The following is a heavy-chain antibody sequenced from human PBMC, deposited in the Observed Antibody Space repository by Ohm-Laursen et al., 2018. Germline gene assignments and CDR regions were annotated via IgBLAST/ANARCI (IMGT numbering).Heavy chain of an antibody. CDR1: GFTFSSYW. CDR3: AKVEGYAGAH. V-gene: IGHV3-7*03. J-gene: IGHJ4*02. CDR2: IKHDGSEK. Sequence: SLRLSCAASGFTFSSYWMTWVRQAPAKGLEWVANIKHDGSEKYYVDSVKGRFTISRDNAKNSLYLQMNSLRAEDTALYYCAKVEGYAGAHWGQGTLVTVSS. D-gene: IGHD3-16*01.